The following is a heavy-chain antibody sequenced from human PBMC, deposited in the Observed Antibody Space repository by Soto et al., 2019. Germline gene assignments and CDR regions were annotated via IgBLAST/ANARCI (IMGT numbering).Heavy chain of an antibody. J-gene: IGHJ3*01. CDR3: AREYSRGYSGYGP. V-gene: IGHV1-69*06. CDR1: GGTFSSYA. CDR2: IIPIFGTA. D-gene: IGHD5-12*01. Sequence: GASVKVSCKASGGTFSSYAISWVRQAPGRGLEWMGGIIPIFGTANYAQKFQGRVTITADKSTSTAYMELSSLRSEDTAVYYCAREYSRGYSGYGPWGQGTMVTVSS.